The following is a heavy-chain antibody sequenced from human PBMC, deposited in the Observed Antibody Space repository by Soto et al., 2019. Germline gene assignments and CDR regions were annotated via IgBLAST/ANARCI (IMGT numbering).Heavy chain of an antibody. CDR2: ITYSGGSR. D-gene: IGHD3-22*01. CDR1: GFTFSNYV. CDR3: AKKGYYDTSGYPIRYFDY. Sequence: EVQLVESGGGLVQPGGSLRLSCAASGFTFSNYVMAWVRQAPGKGLEWVSTITYSGGSRDYADSVKGRFTISRDNSKNTLYLQMNSLRAEDTAVYYCAKKGYYDTSGYPIRYFDYWGQGTLVTVSS. V-gene: IGHV3-23*04. J-gene: IGHJ4*02.